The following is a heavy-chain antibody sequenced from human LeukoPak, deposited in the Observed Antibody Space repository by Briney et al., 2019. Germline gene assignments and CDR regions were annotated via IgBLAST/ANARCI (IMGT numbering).Heavy chain of an antibody. V-gene: IGHV3-7*01. CDR2: IKQDSGER. CDR1: GSTFSSYW. J-gene: IGHJ4*02. Sequence: GGSLRLSCAASGSTFSSYWMTWVRQAPGRALEWVANIKQDSGERYYVDSVRGRFTVSRDNARTSLSLQLNSLRVEDTAMYYCVRDTGGIGSYPDYWGPGTLVTVSS. D-gene: IGHD1-26*01. CDR3: VRDTGGIGSYPDY.